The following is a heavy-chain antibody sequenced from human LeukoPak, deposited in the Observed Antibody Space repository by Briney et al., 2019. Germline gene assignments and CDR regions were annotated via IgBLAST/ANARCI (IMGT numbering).Heavy chain of an antibody. CDR3: ARSEARFMLS. J-gene: IGHJ4*02. CDR2: ISNSGDSI. V-gene: IGHV3-48*03. D-gene: IGHD3-16*02. CDR1: GFTFRSYE. Sequence: PGGSLRLPCAASGFTFRSYEMNWVRQAPGKGLEWVSFISNSGDSIYYTDSVKGRFTISRDNAKNSLFLQMNSLRAEDTAVYYCARSEARFMLSWGQGTLVTVSS.